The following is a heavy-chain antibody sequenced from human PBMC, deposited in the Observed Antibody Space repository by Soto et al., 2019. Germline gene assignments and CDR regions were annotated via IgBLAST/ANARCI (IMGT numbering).Heavy chain of an antibody. V-gene: IGHV3-33*01. CDR1: GFTFSSYG. CDR3: AREGFPDSSGFMPSWYFDY. D-gene: IGHD3-22*01. CDR2: IWYDGSNK. Sequence: QVQLVESGGGVVQPGRSLRLSCAASGFTFSSYGMHWVRQAPGKGLEWVAVIWYDGSNKYYADSVKGRFTISRDNSKNTLYLQMNSLRADDTAVYYCAREGFPDSSGFMPSWYFDYWGQGTLVTVSS. J-gene: IGHJ4*02.